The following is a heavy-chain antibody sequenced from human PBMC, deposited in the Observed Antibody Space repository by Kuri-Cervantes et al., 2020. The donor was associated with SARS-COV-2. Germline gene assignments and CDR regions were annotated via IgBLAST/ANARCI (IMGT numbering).Heavy chain of an antibody. CDR1: GDSVSSNIAA. V-gene: IGHV6-1*01. CDR2: TYYRSEWNT. CDR3: ARVGEYSSSLDY. D-gene: IGHD6-13*01. J-gene: IGHJ4*02. Sequence: SCAVSGDSVSSNIAAWNWIRQSPSRGLEWLGRTYYRSEWNTDYAVSVQSRISIHPDIDKNQFSLQLNSVTAADTAVYYCARVGEYSSSLDYWGQGTLVTVSS.